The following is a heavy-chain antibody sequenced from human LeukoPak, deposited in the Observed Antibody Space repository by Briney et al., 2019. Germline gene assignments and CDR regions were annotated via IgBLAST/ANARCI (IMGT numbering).Heavy chain of an antibody. CDR3: VRDVVDYGDQYYFDY. V-gene: IGHV3-11*05. Sequence: PGGSLRLSCGASGFTFSDYYMRWTRQAPGKGLEWVSYISSSSSYTNYADSVKGRFTISRDNAKNSLYLQMNSLRAEDTTVYNCVRDVVDYGDQYYFDYWGPGTLVTVSS. CDR2: ISSSSSYT. CDR1: GFTFSDYY. J-gene: IGHJ4*02. D-gene: IGHD4-17*01.